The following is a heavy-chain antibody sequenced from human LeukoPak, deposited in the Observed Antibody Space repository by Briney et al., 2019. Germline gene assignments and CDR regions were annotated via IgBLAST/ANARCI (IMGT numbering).Heavy chain of an antibody. CDR2: FDPEDGET. CDR3: AREYGDYEGVSSAFDI. J-gene: IGHJ3*02. D-gene: IGHD4-17*01. V-gene: IGHV1-24*01. Sequence: ASVKVSCKVSGYTLTELSMHWVRQAPGKGLEWMGGFDPEDGETIYAQKFQCRVTMTEDTSTDTAYMELSSLRSEDTAVYYCAREYGDYEGVSSAFDIWGQGTMVTVSS. CDR1: GYTLTELS.